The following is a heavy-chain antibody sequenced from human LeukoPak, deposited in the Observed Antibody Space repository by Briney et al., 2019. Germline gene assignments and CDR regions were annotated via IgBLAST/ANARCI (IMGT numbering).Heavy chain of an antibody. CDR2: IIPVFGTE. D-gene: IGHD3/OR15-3a*01. CDR3: AIYDFYSGYSDY. CDR1: GDTFSNYA. V-gene: IGHV1-69*05. J-gene: IGHJ4*02. Sequence: SVKVSCKASGDTFSNYAVFWVRQAPGQGLEWMGRIIPVFGTENYAQRFQGRVTLTTDESTSTAYMELSSLRSEDTAVYYCAIYDFYSGYSDYWGQGTLVTVSS.